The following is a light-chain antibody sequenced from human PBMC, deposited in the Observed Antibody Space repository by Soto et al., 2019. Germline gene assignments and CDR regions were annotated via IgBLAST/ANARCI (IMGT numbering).Light chain of an antibody. CDR3: CSYAGSYTYV. V-gene: IGLV2-11*01. CDR1: SSDVGGYNY. CDR2: DVS. J-gene: IGLJ1*01. Sequence: QSALTQPRSVSGSPGQSVTISCTGTSSDVGGYNYVSWYQQHPDKAPKLIIFDVSKRPSGVPDRFSGSKSGNTASLTISGLQAEDEADYYCCSYAGSYTYVFGTGTKAPS.